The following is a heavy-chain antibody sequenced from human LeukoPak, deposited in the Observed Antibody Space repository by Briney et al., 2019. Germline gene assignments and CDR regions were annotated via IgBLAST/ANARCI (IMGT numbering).Heavy chain of an antibody. Sequence: GGSLRLPFAASGFTFSSYSMNWVPQAPGKGLEWVSSINSSSSYIYYGESLKGRFTIPRDNAKNSMYLEINSQKAEDTAVYYCARETTVVTPIDYWGQGTLVTVSS. D-gene: IGHD4-23*01. CDR2: INSSSSYI. CDR3: ARETTVVTPIDY. J-gene: IGHJ4*02. CDR1: GFTFSSYS. V-gene: IGHV3-21*01.